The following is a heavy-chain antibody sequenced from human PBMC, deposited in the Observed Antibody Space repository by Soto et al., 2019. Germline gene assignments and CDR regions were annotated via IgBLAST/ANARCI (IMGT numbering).Heavy chain of an antibody. J-gene: IGHJ5*02. V-gene: IGHV4-34*01. CDR3: ARWYSSSWYYWFDP. D-gene: IGHD6-13*01. CDR1: GGSFSGYY. Sequence: SETLSLTCAVYGGSFSGYYWSWIRQPPGKGLEWIGEINHSGSTNYNPSLKSRVTISVDTSKNQFSLKLSSVTAADTAEYYCARWYSSSWYYWFDPWGQGTLVTVSS. CDR2: INHSGST.